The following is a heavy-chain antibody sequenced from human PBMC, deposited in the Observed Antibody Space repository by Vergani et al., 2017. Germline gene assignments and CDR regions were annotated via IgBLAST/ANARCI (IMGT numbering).Heavy chain of an antibody. CDR1: GYSFTSYW. V-gene: IGHV5-51*01. CDR3: ARLTRWLQSGGNWFDP. J-gene: IGHJ5*02. D-gene: IGHD5-24*01. CDR2: IYPGDSDT. Sequence: EVPLVQSGAEVKKPGESLKISCKGSGYSFTSYWIGWVRQMPGKGLEWMGIIYPGDSDTRYSPSFQGQVTISADKSISTAYLQWSSLKASDTAIYYWARLTRWLQSGGNWFDPWGQGILVTVSP.